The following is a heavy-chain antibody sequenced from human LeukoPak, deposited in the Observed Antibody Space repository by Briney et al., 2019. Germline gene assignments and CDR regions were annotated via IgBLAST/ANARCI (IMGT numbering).Heavy chain of an antibody. V-gene: IGHV3-21*01. CDR2: ISSSSSYI. Sequence: GGSLRLSCAASGFTFSSYSMNWVRQAPGKGLEWVSSISSSSSYIYYADSVKGRFTISRDNAKNSLYLQMNSLRAEDTAVYYCARDIHPHXXXDYXGQGTLVTVSS. CDR1: GFTFSSYS. CDR3: ARDIHPHXXXDY. J-gene: IGHJ4*02.